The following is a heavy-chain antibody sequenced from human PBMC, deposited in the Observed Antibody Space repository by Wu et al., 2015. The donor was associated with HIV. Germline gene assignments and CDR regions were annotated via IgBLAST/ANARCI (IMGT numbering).Heavy chain of an antibody. CDR2: MNPNTDNT. V-gene: IGHV1-8*03. D-gene: IGHD6-13*01. Sequence: QVQLVQSGAEVKKPGASVKVSCKASGYTFTSYDINWVRQATGQGLEWMGWMNPNTDNTGYAQKFQGRLTITRNTSISTAYMELSSLRPDDTAVYYCARAKAASSSWYADSYYYMDVWGKGTTVTVSS. CDR3: ARAKAASSSWYADSYYYMDV. CDR1: GYTFTSYD. J-gene: IGHJ6*03.